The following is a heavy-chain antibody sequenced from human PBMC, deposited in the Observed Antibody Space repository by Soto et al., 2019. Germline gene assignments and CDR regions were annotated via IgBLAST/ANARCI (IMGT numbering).Heavy chain of an antibody. J-gene: IGHJ3*02. CDR1: GGSIRSTSYY. CDR2: NYYSGRT. Sequence: QLQLQESGPGLVRPSETLSLTCTVSGGSIRSTSYYWGWIRQPPGKGLEGVGYNYYSGRTYYNPSLKSRITISVDTSKNHFSLKLSSVTAADTAVYYGARRGIHSTIAFDIWGQGTMVIVSS. D-gene: IGHD3-16*01. CDR3: ARRGIHSTIAFDI. V-gene: IGHV4-39*02.